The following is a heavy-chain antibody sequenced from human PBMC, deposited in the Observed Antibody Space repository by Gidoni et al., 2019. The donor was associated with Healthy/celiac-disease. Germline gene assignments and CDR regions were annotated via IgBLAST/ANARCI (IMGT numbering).Heavy chain of an antibody. V-gene: IGHV3-48*02. CDR3: AREKDNNWNYYYYYGMDV. Sequence: EVQLVASGGGLVQPGGSLRLSCAASGFTFSSYSMIWVRQAPGKGLEWVSYISSSSSTIDYADSVKGRFTIYRDNAKNSMYLQMNSLRDEDTAVYYCAREKDNNWNYYYYYGMDVWGQGTTVTVSS. J-gene: IGHJ6*02. CDR1: GFTFSSYS. D-gene: IGHD1-20*01. CDR2: ISSSSSTI.